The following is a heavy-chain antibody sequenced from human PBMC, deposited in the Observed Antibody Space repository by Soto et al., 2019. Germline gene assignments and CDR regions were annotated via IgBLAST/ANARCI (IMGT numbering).Heavy chain of an antibody. J-gene: IGHJ5*02. CDR3: ATAPETYHPTGYYVNWFHP. CDR1: GGSLSSGNYF. V-gene: IGHV4-39*01. D-gene: IGHD3-9*01. Sequence: SSETLSLTCTVSGGSLSSGNYFWGWIRQPPGKGLEWIGSMYIGGMTYYAPSLKSRVTISVDTSKSQFSLRLDSVTAADTAVYYCATAPETYHPTGYYVNWFHPWGQGTLVTVSS. CDR2: MYIGGMT.